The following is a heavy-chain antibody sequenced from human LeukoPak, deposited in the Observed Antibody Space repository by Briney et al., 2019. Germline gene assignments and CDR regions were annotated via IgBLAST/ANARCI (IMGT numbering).Heavy chain of an antibody. D-gene: IGHD4-17*01. CDR3: ARRLDYGDSIPYYYGMDV. V-gene: IGHV3-23*01. J-gene: IGHJ6*02. CDR1: GFTFSSYA. Sequence: TGGSLRLSCAASGFTFSSYAMSWVRQAPGKGLEWVSAISGSGGSTYYTDSVKGRFTISRDNSKNTLYLQMNSLRAEDTAVYYCARRLDYGDSIPYYYGMDVWGQGTTVTVSS. CDR2: ISGSGGST.